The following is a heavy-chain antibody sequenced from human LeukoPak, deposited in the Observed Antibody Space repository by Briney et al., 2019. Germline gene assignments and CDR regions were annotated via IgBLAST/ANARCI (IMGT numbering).Heavy chain of an antibody. J-gene: IGHJ4*02. CDR1: GYTFTGYY. D-gene: IGHD6-6*01. CDR2: INPNSGGT. V-gene: IGHV1-2*02. Sequence: GASVKVSCKASGYTFTGYYMHWVRQAPGQGLGWMGWINPNSGGTNYAQKFQGRVTMTRDTSISTAYMELSRLRSDDTAVYYCATSSIAARPYFDYWGQGTLVTVSS. CDR3: ATSSIAARPYFDY.